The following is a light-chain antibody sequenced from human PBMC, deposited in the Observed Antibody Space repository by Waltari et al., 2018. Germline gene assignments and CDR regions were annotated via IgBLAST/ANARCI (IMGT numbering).Light chain of an antibody. J-gene: IGLJ2*01. CDR3: SSYAGTNNVV. CDR2: EVS. V-gene: IGLV2-8*01. CDR1: SSDVGGYNY. Sequence: QSALTQPPSASGSPGQSVTISCPGTSSDVGGYNYVSWYQQHPGKAPKVMIYEVSKRPAGVPDRFSGSKSGNTASLTVSGLQAEDEADYYCSSYAGTNNVVFGGGTKLTVL.